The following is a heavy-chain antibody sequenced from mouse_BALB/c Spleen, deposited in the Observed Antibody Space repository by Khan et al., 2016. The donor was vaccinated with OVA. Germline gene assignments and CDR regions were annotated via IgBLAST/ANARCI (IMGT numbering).Heavy chain of an antibody. J-gene: IGHJ2*01. CDR1: GYTFTGYW. CDR2: IYPGDGNT. D-gene: IGHD1-1*01. Sequence: QVQLQQSGTELARPGASVNLSCKASGYTFTGYWMQWVKQRPGQGLEWIGAIYPGDGNTMYTQKFKGKATLTADKSSSTAYMQLSSLASEDSAVYYCARGGITTGYFDYWGQGTTLTVSS. CDR3: ARGGITTGYFDY. V-gene: IGHV1-87*01.